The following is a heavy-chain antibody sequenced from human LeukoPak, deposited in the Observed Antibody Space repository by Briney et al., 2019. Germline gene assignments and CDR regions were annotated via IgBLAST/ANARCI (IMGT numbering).Heavy chain of an antibody. CDR3: ARFWDYGSSGYPPPNAFDI. CDR1: GYTFTSYD. V-gene: IGHV1-8*03. D-gene: IGHD3-22*01. J-gene: IGHJ3*02. Sequence: ASVKVFCKASGYTFTSYDINWVRQATGQGLEWMGWMNPNSGNTGYAQKFQGRVTITRNTSISTAYMELSSLRSEDTAVYYCARFWDYGSSGYPPPNAFDIWGQGTMVTVSS. CDR2: MNPNSGNT.